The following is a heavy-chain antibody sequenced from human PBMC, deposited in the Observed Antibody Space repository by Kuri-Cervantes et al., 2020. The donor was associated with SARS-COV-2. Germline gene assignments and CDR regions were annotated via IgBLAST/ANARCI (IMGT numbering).Heavy chain of an antibody. V-gene: IGHV3-43D*03. CDR3: ARGSSWAPDAFDI. CDR2: ITWDGYST. Sequence: GGSLRLSCAASGFTFDDYAMHWVRQAPGKGLEWVSSITWDGYSTFYADSVKGRFTMSRDSSKNSLYLQMSSLRVEDTALYYCARGSSWAPDAFDIWGQGTMVTVSS. CDR1: GFTFDDYA. J-gene: IGHJ3*02. D-gene: IGHD6-13*01.